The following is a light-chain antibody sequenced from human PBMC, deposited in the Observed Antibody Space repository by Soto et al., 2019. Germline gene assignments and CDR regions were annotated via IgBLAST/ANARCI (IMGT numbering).Light chain of an antibody. V-gene: IGKV3-20*01. CDR1: QSVSRSY. CDR3: QQYGSSPPRT. CDR2: RAS. Sequence: ENVLTQSPGTLSLSPGERATLSCRASQSVSRSYLAWYQQKLGQAPRLLIYRASSRATGIPDRFSGSGSGTDFTLTISRLEPEDFAVDYCQQYGSSPPRTCGQGTKVEIK. J-gene: IGKJ1*01.